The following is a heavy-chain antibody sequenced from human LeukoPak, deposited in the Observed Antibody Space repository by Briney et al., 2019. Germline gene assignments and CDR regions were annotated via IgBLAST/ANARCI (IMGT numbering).Heavy chain of an antibody. CDR2: ISGSGGST. V-gene: IGHV3-23*01. Sequence: GGSLRLSCAASGFTFSSYAMSWVRQAPGKGLVWVSAISGSGGSTYYADSVKGRFTISRDNSKNTLYLQMNSLRAEDTAVYYCAKAPADIVLMVYAIWFDYWGQGTLVTVSS. J-gene: IGHJ4*02. CDR3: AKAPADIVLMVYAIWFDY. D-gene: IGHD2-8*01. CDR1: GFTFSSYA.